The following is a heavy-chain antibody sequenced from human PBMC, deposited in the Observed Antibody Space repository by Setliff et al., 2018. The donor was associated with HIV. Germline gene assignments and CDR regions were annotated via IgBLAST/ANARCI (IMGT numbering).Heavy chain of an antibody. J-gene: IGHJ4*02. CDR3: AKDLDSSSWTFDY. CDR1: GYTFTSYY. Sequence: SCKASGYTFTSYYMHWVRQTPGKGLEWVAVIWYDGSNRYYADSVKGRFTISRDNSKKMLFLQMNSLRAEDTAVYYCAKDLDSSSWTFDYWGQGTLVTVSS. V-gene: IGHV3-33*06. CDR2: IWYDGSNR. D-gene: IGHD6-13*01.